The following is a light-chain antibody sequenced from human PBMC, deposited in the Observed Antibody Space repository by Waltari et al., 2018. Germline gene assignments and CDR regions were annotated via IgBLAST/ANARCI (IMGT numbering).Light chain of an antibody. CDR2: EVT. V-gene: IGLV2-8*01. J-gene: IGLJ3*02. CDR1: NSDVGGYNF. CDR3: SSFTDSDNWV. Sequence: QSALTQPPSASGSPGPPVAISCTGTNSDVGGYNFVSWYQQHPGKAPKLWIYEVTDRPSGVPDRFSGSKSGNTASLTVSGLLAADEADYYCSSFTDSDNWVFGGGTKLTVL.